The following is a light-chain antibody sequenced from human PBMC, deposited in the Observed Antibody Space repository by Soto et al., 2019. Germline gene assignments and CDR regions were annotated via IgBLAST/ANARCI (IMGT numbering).Light chain of an antibody. CDR3: SSYEDGGYV. Sequence: QSALTQPPSASGSPGQSVTISCTGTSSDVGDYNYVSWYQQHPGKAPKLIIYEVSKRPSGVPDRFSGSKSANTASLTVSGLQAEDEAEYFCSSYEDGGYVFGTGTKVTVL. CDR2: EVS. V-gene: IGLV2-8*01. CDR1: SSDVGDYNY. J-gene: IGLJ1*01.